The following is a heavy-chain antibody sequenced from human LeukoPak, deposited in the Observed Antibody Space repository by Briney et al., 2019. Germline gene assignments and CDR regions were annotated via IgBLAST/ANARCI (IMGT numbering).Heavy chain of an antibody. CDR1: GFTFDDYG. J-gene: IGHJ4*02. CDR2: INWNGGST. CDR3: ATTYYYGSGSIH. Sequence: GGSLRLSCAASGFTFDDYGMSWVRQAPGKGLEWVSGINWNGGSTGYADSVKGRFTISRDNAKNSLYLQMSSLRAEDTALYYCATTYYYGSGSIHWGQGTLITVSS. D-gene: IGHD3-10*01. V-gene: IGHV3-20*04.